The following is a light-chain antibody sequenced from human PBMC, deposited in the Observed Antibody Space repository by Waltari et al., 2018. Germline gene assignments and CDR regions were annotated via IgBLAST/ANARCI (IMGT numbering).Light chain of an antibody. Sequence: QSALTQPRSVSGSPGQSVTISCTGTSSDVGTSKYVSWHQQHPGQAPKLIIFYVSKRPSGVPYRCSGSKSGDTASLTISGLQAEDEADYYCCSYTVSNTLLFGGGTKLTVL. J-gene: IGLJ3*02. CDR3: CSYTVSNTLL. CDR1: SSDVGTSKY. V-gene: IGLV2-11*01. CDR2: YVS.